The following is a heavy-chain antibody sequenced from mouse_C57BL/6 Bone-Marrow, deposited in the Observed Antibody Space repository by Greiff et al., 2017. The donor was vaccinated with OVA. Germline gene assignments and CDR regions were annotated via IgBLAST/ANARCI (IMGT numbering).Heavy chain of an antibody. V-gene: IGHV5-12*01. CDR1: GFTFSDYY. CDR3: ARGKGTFFSWFAY. CDR2: ISNGGGST. J-gene: IGHJ3*01. Sequence: EVKLMESGGGLVQPGGSLKLSCAASGFTFSDYYMYWVRQTPEKRLEWVAYISNGGGSTYYPDTVKGRFTISRDNAKNTLYLQMSRLKSDDTAMYYFARGKGTFFSWFAYWGQGTLVTVSA.